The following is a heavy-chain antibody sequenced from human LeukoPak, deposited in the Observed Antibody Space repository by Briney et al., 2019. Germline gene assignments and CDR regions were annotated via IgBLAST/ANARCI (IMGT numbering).Heavy chain of an antibody. CDR1: GGTFSSYA. Sequence: SVKVSCKASGGTFSSYAISWVRQAPGQGLEWMGGIIPIFGTANYAQKFQGRVTVTTDESTSTAYMELSSLRSEDTAVYYCARGPRVHYYDSSGYYYFDYWGQGTLVTVSS. V-gene: IGHV1-69*05. D-gene: IGHD3-22*01. CDR3: ARGPRVHYYDSSGYYYFDY. J-gene: IGHJ4*02. CDR2: IIPIFGTA.